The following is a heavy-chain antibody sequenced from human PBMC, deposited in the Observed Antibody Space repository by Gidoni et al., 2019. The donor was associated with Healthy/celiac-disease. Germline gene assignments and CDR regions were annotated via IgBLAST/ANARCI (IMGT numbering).Heavy chain of an antibody. Sequence: EVQLVESGGGLVQPGGFLRLSCAASGFTFSSYDMHWVRQATGKGLEWVSAIGTAGDTYYPGSVKGRFTISRENAKNSLYLQMNSLRAGDTAVYYCARRLGSIAAAGPHWYFDLWGRGTLVTVSS. D-gene: IGHD6-13*01. CDR3: ARRLGSIAAAGPHWYFDL. J-gene: IGHJ2*01. V-gene: IGHV3-13*01. CDR1: GFTFSSYD. CDR2: IGTAGDT.